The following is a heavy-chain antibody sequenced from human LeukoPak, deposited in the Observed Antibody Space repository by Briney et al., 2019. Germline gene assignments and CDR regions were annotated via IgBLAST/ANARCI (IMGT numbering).Heavy chain of an antibody. D-gene: IGHD3-22*01. CDR3: ARDFLDSGYYDSSGYYYDDY. Sequence: PGGSLRLSCAASGFTFSSYEMNWVRQAPGKGLEWVSYISSSGSTIYYADSVKGRFTISRDNAKNSLYLQMNSLRAEDTAVYYCARDFLDSGYYDSSGYYYDDYWGQGTLVTVSS. CDR2: ISSSGSTI. V-gene: IGHV3-48*03. CDR1: GFTFSSYE. J-gene: IGHJ4*02.